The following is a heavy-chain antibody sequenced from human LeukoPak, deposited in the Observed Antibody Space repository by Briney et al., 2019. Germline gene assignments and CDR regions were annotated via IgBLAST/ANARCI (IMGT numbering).Heavy chain of an antibody. CDR3: ARSYYDFWSGYYIDEYYFDY. Sequence: GASVKVSCKASGYTFTSYGISWVRQAPGQGLEWMGWISAYNGITNYAQKLQGRVTMTTDTSTSTAYMELRSLRSDDTAVYYCARSYYDFWSGYYIDEYYFDYWGQGTLVTVSS. V-gene: IGHV1-18*01. CDR2: ISAYNGIT. CDR1: GYTFTSYG. D-gene: IGHD3-3*01. J-gene: IGHJ4*02.